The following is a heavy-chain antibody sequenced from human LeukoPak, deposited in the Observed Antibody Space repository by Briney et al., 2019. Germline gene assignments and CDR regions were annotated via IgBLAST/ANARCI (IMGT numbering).Heavy chain of an antibody. Sequence: GGSLRLSCAASGFTSSSYWMSWVRQAPGKGLEWVANIKQDGGEKYYVDSVKGRFTISRDNAKNSLYLQMNSLRAEDTAVYYCARDRMGRIFDYWGQGTLVTVSS. J-gene: IGHJ4*02. CDR3: ARDRMGRIFDY. V-gene: IGHV3-7*01. D-gene: IGHD1-26*01. CDR2: IKQDGGEK. CDR1: GFTSSSYW.